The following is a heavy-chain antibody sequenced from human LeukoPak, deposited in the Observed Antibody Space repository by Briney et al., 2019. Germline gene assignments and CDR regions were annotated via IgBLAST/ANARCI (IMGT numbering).Heavy chain of an antibody. J-gene: IGHJ4*02. CDR3: ARDEGSSYPFDY. CDR2: IYYSGST. CDR1: GGSISSSSYY. Sequence: SETLSLTCTVSGGSISSSSYYWDWIRQPPGKGLEWIGSIYYSGSTYYNPSLKSRVTISVDTSKNQFSLNLSSVTAADTAVYFCARDEGSSYPFDYWGQGTLVTVS. V-gene: IGHV4-39*07. D-gene: IGHD2-2*01.